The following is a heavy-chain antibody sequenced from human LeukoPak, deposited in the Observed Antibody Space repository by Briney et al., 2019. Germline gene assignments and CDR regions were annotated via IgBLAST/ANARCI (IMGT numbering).Heavy chain of an antibody. D-gene: IGHD2-15*01. Sequence: GRSLRLSCAASGFTFSSHAMHWVRQAPGKGLEWVALISYDGSSKYYADSVKGRFTISRDKSKNTLSLQMNGLRVEDTAVYYCAKVMPPGRIRFYSYYMDVWGKGTTVTVS. CDR1: GFTFSSHA. V-gene: IGHV3-30-3*01. J-gene: IGHJ6*03. CDR3: AKVMPPGRIRFYSYYMDV. CDR2: ISYDGSSK.